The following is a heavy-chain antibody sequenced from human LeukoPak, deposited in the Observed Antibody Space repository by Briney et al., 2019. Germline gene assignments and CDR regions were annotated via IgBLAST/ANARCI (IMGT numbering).Heavy chain of an antibody. CDR3: ATRYAY. CDR2: ISSNGGST. J-gene: IGHJ4*02. V-gene: IGHV3-64*01. CDR1: GLTFSGYA. Sequence: PGGSLRLSCAASGLTFSGYAMHWVRQAPGKGLEYFSAISSNGGSTYYANSVKGRFTISRDNSKNTLYLQMGSLRGEDTAVYYCATRYAYWGQGTLITVSS. D-gene: IGHD3-16*01.